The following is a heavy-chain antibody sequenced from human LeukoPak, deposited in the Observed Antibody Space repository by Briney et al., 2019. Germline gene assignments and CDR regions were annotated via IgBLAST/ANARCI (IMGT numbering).Heavy chain of an antibody. D-gene: IGHD2-15*01. J-gene: IGHJ5*02. V-gene: IGHV3-21*01. Sequence: GGSLRLSCATSGFTFSNSDMNWVRQAPGKGLEWVSSITTTSSYIYYADSVRGRFTISRDNAKNSLYLHMDSLRAEDTAVYYCARSGCPGGSCYLRYSWLDLWGRGTLVTVSS. CDR1: GFTFSNSD. CDR3: ARSGCPGGSCYLRYSWLDL. CDR2: ITTTSSYI.